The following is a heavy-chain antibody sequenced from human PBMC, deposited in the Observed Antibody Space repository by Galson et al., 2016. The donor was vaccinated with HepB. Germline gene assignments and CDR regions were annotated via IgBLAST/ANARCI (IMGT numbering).Heavy chain of an antibody. CDR2: IAYDGSVK. CDR3: AKQKVEFYSNSLWGQMDI. V-gene: IGHV3-30*18. J-gene: IGHJ6*02. Sequence: SLRLSCAASGFTFRKYGMHWVRQPPGKGLEWVALIAYDGSVKYLGDSVKGRFTISRDNSKNTLNHEMNSLRPEDTAVYYCAKQKVEFYSNSLWGQMDIWGQGTTVSVSS. CDR1: GFTFRKYG. D-gene: IGHD2-15*01.